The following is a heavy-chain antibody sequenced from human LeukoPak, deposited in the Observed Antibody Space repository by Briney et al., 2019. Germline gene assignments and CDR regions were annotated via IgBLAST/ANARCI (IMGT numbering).Heavy chain of an antibody. J-gene: IGHJ5*02. Sequence: SETLSLTCAVSRYSISSGYYWGWIRQPPGKGLEWIGSIFNSGNTYYNPSLKSRVTISVDTSKNQFSLKLSSVTAADTAVYYCARVPRSSSWYENWFDPWGQGTLVTVSS. V-gene: IGHV4-38-2*01. CDR2: IFNSGNT. CDR3: ARVPRSSSWYENWFDP. CDR1: RYSISSGYY. D-gene: IGHD6-13*01.